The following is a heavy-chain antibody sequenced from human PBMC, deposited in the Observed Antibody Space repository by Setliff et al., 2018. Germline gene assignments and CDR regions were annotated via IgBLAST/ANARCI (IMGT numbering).Heavy chain of an antibody. Sequence: AASVKVSCKASGGPLNSYSFSWVRQAPGQGLEWMGRIIPVLDITRYSQKFQGRVTITADKSTGIIYMELTGLRSDDTAVYYCARHPPPPNYFDIGALDSWGQGTLVTVSS. CDR3: ARHPPPPNYFDIGALDS. D-gene: IGHD3-22*01. J-gene: IGHJ4*02. CDR1: GGPLNSYS. V-gene: IGHV1-69*02. CDR2: IIPVLDIT.